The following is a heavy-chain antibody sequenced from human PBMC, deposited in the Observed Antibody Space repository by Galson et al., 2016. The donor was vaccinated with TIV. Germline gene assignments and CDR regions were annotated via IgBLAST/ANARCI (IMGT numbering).Heavy chain of an antibody. V-gene: IGHV3-73*01. Sequence: SLRLSCAGTGFSFSGSSLHWVRQSSGKGLEWIGRIRSKANNYATATAASVQGRLTISRDSSKNSLYLQMDSLRAEDTAVYYCATRSVWAPRWGQGTLVTVSS. CDR1: GFSFSGSS. J-gene: IGHJ4*02. D-gene: IGHD6-19*01. CDR3: ATRSVWAPR. CDR2: IRSKANNYAT.